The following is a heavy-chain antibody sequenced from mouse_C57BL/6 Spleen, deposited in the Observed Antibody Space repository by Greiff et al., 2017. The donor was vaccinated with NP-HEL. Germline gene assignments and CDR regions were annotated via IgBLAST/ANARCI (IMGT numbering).Heavy chain of an antibody. CDR2: ISSGSSTI. D-gene: IGHD1-1*01. CDR3: ARNYGSSYGLAY. J-gene: IGHJ3*01. Sequence: EVQLQESGGGLVKPGGSLKLSCAASGFTFSDYGMHWVRQAPEKGLEWVAYISSGSSTIYYADTVKGRFTISRDNAKNTLFLQMTSLRSEDTAMYYCARNYGSSYGLAYWGQGTLVTVSA. V-gene: IGHV5-17*01. CDR1: GFTFSDYG.